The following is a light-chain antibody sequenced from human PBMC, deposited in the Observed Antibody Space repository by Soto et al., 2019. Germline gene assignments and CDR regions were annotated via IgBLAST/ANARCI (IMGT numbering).Light chain of an antibody. CDR3: QQYYNWTWT. J-gene: IGKJ1*01. V-gene: IGKV3-15*01. CDR2: GAS. Sequence: EIVMTQSPATLSVSPGERATLSCRASQSVSSNLAWYQQKPGQAPRLLIYGASTRATGIPARLSGSGSGTEFTLTISSLQSEDFAVYYCQQYYNWTWTFGQGTKVEIK. CDR1: QSVSSN.